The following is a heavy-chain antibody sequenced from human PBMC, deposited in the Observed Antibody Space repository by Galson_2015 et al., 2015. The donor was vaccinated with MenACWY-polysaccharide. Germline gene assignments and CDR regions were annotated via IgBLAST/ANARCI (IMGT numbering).Heavy chain of an antibody. CDR3: ARAWEVPPAHYFDH. J-gene: IGHJ4*02. CDR2: ISSSGDDK. D-gene: IGHD2-2*01. V-gene: IGHV3-30*03. Sequence: SLRLSCAASGFTFSTYAMHWVRQAPGQGLEWMATISSSGDDKYYADSVKGRFTISRDNAKNSLYLEMNSLRAEDTAVYYCARAWEVPPAHYFDHWGQGRLVIVSS. CDR1: GFTFSTYA.